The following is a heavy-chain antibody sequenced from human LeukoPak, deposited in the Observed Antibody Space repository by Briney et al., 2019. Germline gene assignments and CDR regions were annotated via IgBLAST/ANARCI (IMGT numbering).Heavy chain of an antibody. J-gene: IGHJ5*02. V-gene: IGHV4-39*07. CDR2: IYHSGIT. Sequence: SETLSLTCTVSGGSISSSSYYWGWIRQPPGKGLEWIGSIYHSGITYSTPSLKSRVTISLDTSKNQFSLNLASVTAADTAVYYCTKNNWFDPWGQGTLVTVSS. CDR1: GGSISSSSYY. CDR3: TKNNWFDP.